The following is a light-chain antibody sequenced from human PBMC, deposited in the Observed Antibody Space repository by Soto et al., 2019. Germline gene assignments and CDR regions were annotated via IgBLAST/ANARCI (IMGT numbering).Light chain of an antibody. CDR1: QSVANS. Sequence: EIVMTQSPDTLSVSSGERATLSCRASQSVANSIAWYQQKPGQAPRLLIYSASTRATGIPARFSGSGSGTGFSVTISSLQSEDFAVYYWQHYNIRWTFGQGPNVDIK. J-gene: IGKJ1*01. V-gene: IGKV3-15*01. CDR2: SAS. CDR3: QHYNIRWT.